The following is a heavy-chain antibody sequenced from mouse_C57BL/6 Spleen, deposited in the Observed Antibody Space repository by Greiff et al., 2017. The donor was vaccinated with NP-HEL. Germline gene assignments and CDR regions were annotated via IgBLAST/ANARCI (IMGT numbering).Heavy chain of an antibody. Sequence: QVQLQQPGAELVRPGSSVKLSCKASGYTFTSYWMHWVKQRPIQGLEWIGNIDPSDSETHYNQKFKDKATLTVDKSSSTAYMQLSSLTSEDSAVYYCARHPSTVASFDYWGQGTTLTVSS. CDR3: ARHPSTVASFDY. CDR1: GYTFTSYW. V-gene: IGHV1-52*01. D-gene: IGHD1-1*01. CDR2: IDPSDSET. J-gene: IGHJ2*01.